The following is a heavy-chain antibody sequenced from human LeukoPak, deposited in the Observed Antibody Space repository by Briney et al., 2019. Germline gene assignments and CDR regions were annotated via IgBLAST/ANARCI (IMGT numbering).Heavy chain of an antibody. CDR2: ISGSGGNT. CDR3: TQGARADTYWYFDL. V-gene: IGHV3-23*01. J-gene: IGHJ2*01. Sequence: PGGSLRLSCAASGFTFSTYAVSWVRQAPGKGLEWVSAISGSGGNTHYADSVKGRFTISRDNSKNTLYVQMNSLRVEDTAVYYCTQGARADTYWYFDLWGRGTLVTVAS. CDR1: GFTFSTYA. D-gene: IGHD3-16*01.